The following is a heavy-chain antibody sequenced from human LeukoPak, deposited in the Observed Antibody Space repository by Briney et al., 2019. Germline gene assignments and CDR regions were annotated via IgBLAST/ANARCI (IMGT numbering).Heavy chain of an antibody. J-gene: IGHJ3*01. CDR2: ISSDGSNK. V-gene: IGHV3-30*03. CDR3: ARGRRTLIVGATRNAFDV. D-gene: IGHD1-26*01. Sequence: PGGSLRLSCAASGFTFSSYGMHWVRQAPGKGLEWVAFISSDGSNKYYADSVKGRFSISRDNSKNTLFLQMNSLRPEDTAVYYCARGRRTLIVGATRNAFDVWGQGTIVTVSS. CDR1: GFTFSSYG.